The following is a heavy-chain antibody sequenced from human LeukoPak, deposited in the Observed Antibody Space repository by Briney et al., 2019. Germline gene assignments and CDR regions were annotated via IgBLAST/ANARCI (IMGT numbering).Heavy chain of an antibody. CDR2: ISSSSSYI. Sequence: KPGGSLRLSCAASGFTFSSYSMNWVRQAPGKGLEWVSSISSSSSYIYYADSVKGRFTISRDNAKNSLYLQMNSLRAEDTAVYYCASPYIPGYSSGWYYFDYWGQGTLVTVSS. J-gene: IGHJ4*02. CDR1: GFTFSSYS. CDR3: ASPYIPGYSSGWYYFDY. V-gene: IGHV3-21*01. D-gene: IGHD6-19*01.